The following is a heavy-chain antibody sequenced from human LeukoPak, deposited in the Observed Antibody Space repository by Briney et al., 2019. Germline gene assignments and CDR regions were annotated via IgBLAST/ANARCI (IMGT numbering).Heavy chain of an antibody. CDR2: IYYSGST. Sequence: SEALSLTCTVSGGSLSGYYCNWIRQPPGKGLEWIGYIYYSGSTNYRPSLKSRVTISVDTSKNQFSLKLSSVTAADTAVYYCAREYGGGDFWSGYFHRYMDVWGKGTTVTVSS. CDR1: GGSLSGYY. J-gene: IGHJ6*03. CDR3: AREYGGGDFWSGYFHRYMDV. V-gene: IGHV4-59*01. D-gene: IGHD3-3*01.